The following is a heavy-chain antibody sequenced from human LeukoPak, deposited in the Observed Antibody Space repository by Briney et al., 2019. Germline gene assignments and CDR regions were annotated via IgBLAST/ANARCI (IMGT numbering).Heavy chain of an antibody. Sequence: SETLSLTCTVSGGSISSYYWSWIRQPPGKGLEWIGYIYTSGGTNYNPSLKSRVTISVDTSKNQFSLKLSSVTAADTAVYYCARHASNYVGVLDYWGQGTLVTVSS. D-gene: IGHD4-11*01. CDR1: GGSISSYY. V-gene: IGHV4-4*09. CDR3: ARHASNYVGVLDY. CDR2: IYTSGGT. J-gene: IGHJ4*02.